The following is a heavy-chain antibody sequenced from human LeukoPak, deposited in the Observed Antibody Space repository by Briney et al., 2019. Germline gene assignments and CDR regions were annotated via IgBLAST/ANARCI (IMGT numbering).Heavy chain of an antibody. V-gene: IGHV1-69-2*01. CDR3: ATLGVTDIVVVPAAIQDGDY. CDR2: VDPEDGET. CDR1: GYTFTDYY. D-gene: IGHD2-2*02. J-gene: IGHJ4*02. Sequence: ASVKVSCKVSGYTFTDYYMHWVQQAPGKGLEWMGLVDPEDGETIYAEKFQGRVTITADTSTDTAYMELSSLRSEDTAGYYCATLGVTDIVVVPAAIQDGDYWGQGTLVTVSS.